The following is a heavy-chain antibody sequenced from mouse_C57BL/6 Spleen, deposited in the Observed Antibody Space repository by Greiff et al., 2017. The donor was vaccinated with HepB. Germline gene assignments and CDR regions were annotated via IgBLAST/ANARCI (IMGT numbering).Heavy chain of an antibody. CDR2: IHPNSGST. V-gene: IGHV1-64*01. CDR1: GYTFTSYW. J-gene: IGHJ4*01. D-gene: IGHD1-1*01. CDR3: ATDYYYGSSHAMDY. Sequence: QVQLQQPGAELVKPGASVKLSCKASGYTFTSYWMHWVKQRPGQGLEWIGMIHPNSGSTNYNEKFKSKATLTVDKSSSTAYMQLSSLTSEDSAVYYCATDYYYGSSHAMDYWGQGTSVTVSS.